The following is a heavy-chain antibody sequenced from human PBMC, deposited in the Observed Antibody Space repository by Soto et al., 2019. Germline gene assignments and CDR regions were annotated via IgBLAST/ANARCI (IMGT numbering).Heavy chain of an antibody. CDR3: ARDSGCSSTSCYSLWFDP. J-gene: IGHJ5*02. V-gene: IGHV1-2*04. D-gene: IGHD2-2*01. Sequence: ASVKVSCKASGYTFPGYYMHWVRQAPGQGLEWMGWINPNSGGTNYAQKFQGWVTMTRDTSISTAYMELSRLRSDDTAVYYCARDSGCSSTSCYSLWFDPWGQGTLVTVSS. CDR2: INPNSGGT. CDR1: GYTFPGYY.